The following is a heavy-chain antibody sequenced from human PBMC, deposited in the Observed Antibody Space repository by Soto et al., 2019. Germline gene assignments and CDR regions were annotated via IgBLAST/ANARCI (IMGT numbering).Heavy chain of an antibody. Sequence: SVKVSCKASGGTFSSYTISWVRQAPGQGLEWMGRIIPILGIANYAQKFQGRVTITADKSTSTAYMELSSLRSEDTAVYYCARDRLTYYYGSGSPTFDYWGQGTLVTVSS. CDR3: ARDRLTYYYGSGSPTFDY. D-gene: IGHD3-10*01. CDR1: GGTFSSYT. J-gene: IGHJ4*02. V-gene: IGHV1-69*04. CDR2: IIPILGIA.